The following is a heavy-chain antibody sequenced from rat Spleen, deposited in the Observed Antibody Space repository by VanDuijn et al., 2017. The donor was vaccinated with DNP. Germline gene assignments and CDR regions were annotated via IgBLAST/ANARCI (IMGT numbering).Heavy chain of an antibody. CDR1: GFIFSDYY. CDR2: IRYDGGNA. Sequence: EVQLVESGGDSVQPGRSLKLSCAASGFIFSDYYMAWVRQAPTKGLEWVAYIRYDGGNAYYGDSVKGRFTISRDIAKSTLYLQMNSLRSEDMATYYCARHVLPLRVWDYWGQGVMVTVSS. CDR3: ARHVLPLRVWDY. V-gene: IGHV5-22*01. D-gene: IGHD4-1*01. J-gene: IGHJ2*01.